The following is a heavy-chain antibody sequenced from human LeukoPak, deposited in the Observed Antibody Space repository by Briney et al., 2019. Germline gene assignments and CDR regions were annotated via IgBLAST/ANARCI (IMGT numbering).Heavy chain of an antibody. CDR3: ARGGYCSGGSCYSLFI. CDR2: INPSGGST. D-gene: IGHD2-15*01. V-gene: IGHV1-46*01. J-gene: IGHJ4*02. CDR1: GYTFTSYY. Sequence: ASVKVSCKASGYTFTSYYMHCVRQAPGQGLEWMGIINPSGGSTSYAQKFQGRVTMTRDMSTSTVYMELSSLRSEDTAVYYFARGGYCSGGSCYSLFIWGQGTLVTVSS.